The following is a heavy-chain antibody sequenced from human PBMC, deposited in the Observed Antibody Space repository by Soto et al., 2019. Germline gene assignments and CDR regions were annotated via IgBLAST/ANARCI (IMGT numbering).Heavy chain of an antibody. CDR3: ARDQHVLRYFDWLTHYYYYGMDV. V-gene: IGHV1-18*01. CDR2: ISAYNGNT. D-gene: IGHD3-9*01. CDR1: GYTFTSYG. J-gene: IGHJ6*02. Sequence: GASVKVSCKASGYTFTSYGISWVRQAPGQGLEWMGWISAYNGNTNYAQKLQGRVTMTTDTSTSTAYMELRSLRSDDTAVYYCARDQHVLRYFDWLTHYYYYGMDVWGQGTTVTVSS.